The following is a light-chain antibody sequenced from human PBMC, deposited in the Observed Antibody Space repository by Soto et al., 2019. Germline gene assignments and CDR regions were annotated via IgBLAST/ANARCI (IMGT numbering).Light chain of an antibody. Sequence: DIQMTQSPSSLSASVGDRVTVTCRASQGISNYLAWYQQKPGKVPKLLIYTASTLQAGVPSRFRGSGSGTDFTLTISSLQPEDVATYYCQEYYSAPRTFGQGTKVEIK. V-gene: IGKV1-27*01. J-gene: IGKJ1*01. CDR1: QGISNY. CDR2: TAS. CDR3: QEYYSAPRT.